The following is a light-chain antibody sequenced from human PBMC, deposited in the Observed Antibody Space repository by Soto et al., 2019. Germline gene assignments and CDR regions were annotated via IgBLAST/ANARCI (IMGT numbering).Light chain of an antibody. Sequence: EIVLTQSPGTLSLSPGERATLSCRASQSVISTYLAWYQQKPGQAPRLLIYGASSRATGIPDRFSGSGSGTDFTLTISRLEPEDFAVYYCQQYGSSPITFGQGARLEIK. J-gene: IGKJ5*01. V-gene: IGKV3-20*01. CDR1: QSVISTY. CDR2: GAS. CDR3: QQYGSSPIT.